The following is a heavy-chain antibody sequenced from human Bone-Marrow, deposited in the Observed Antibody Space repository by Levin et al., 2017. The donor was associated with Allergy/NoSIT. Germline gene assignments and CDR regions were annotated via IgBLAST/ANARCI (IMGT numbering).Heavy chain of an antibody. CDR2: ISGSAGST. D-gene: IGHD3-10*01. V-gene: IGHV3-23*01. CDR3: AKGGGINLVRGANFDY. CDR1: GFTFSNYA. J-gene: IGHJ4*02. Sequence: GESLKISCAASGFTFSNYAMSWVRQAPGKGLEWVSAISGSAGSTDYADSVTGRFTISRDNSKNTLHLQMNSLRAEDTAVYYCAKGGGINLVRGANFDYWGQGTLVTVA.